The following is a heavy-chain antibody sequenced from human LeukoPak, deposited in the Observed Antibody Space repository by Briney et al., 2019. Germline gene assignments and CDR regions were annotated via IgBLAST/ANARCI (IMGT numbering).Heavy chain of an antibody. CDR1: GGSIGIDDYY. J-gene: IGHJ6*03. CDR2: IYHRGTT. D-gene: IGHD5-24*01. Sequence: SQTLSLACTVSGGSIGIDDYYWTWIRQPPGKGLEWIGYIYHRGTTYYNPSLESRVTISVDRSKNQFSLKLSSVTAADTAMFYCARVRDPYYYYMDVWGKGTTVTVSS. CDR3: ARVRDPYYYYMDV. V-gene: IGHV4-30-2*01.